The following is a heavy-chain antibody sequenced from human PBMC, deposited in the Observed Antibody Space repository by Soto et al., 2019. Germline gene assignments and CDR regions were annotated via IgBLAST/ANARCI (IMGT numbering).Heavy chain of an antibody. J-gene: IGHJ3*02. Sequence: GGSLRLSCAASGFTFSRHWIHGVRQAPGQGRVWVSRTKTDGSTSFADSVRGRFTISRANAENTLYLQMNSLSAEDTAVYYCVRAMRAVPWYGGISSAFDIWGQGTMVTVS. V-gene: IGHV3-74*01. CDR3: VRAMRAVPWYGGISSAFDI. CDR2: TKTDGST. CDR1: GFTFSRHW. D-gene: IGHD3-10*01.